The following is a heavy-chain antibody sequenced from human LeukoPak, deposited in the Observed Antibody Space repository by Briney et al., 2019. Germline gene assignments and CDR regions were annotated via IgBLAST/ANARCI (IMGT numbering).Heavy chain of an antibody. Sequence: PSETLSLTCTVSGGSISSHYWGWIRQPPGKGLEWIGYIYYSGSAKYNPSLKSRVTISVDTSKNQFSLKLSSVTAADTAVYYCARGGGYYYDKSMDFDYWGQGTLVTVSS. CDR1: GGSISSHY. D-gene: IGHD3-22*01. J-gene: IGHJ4*02. V-gene: IGHV4-59*11. CDR2: IYYSGSA. CDR3: ARGGGYYYDKSMDFDY.